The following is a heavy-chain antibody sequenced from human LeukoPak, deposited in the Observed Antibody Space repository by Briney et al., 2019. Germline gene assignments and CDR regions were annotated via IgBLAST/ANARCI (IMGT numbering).Heavy chain of an antibody. V-gene: IGHV4-34*01. CDR2: INHSGST. CDR3: ARGYSSNWYVY. Sequence: SETLSLTCAVYGGSFSGYYWSWIRQPPGKGLEWIGEINHSGSTNYNPSLKSRVTISVDTSKNQFSLKLSSVTAADTAVYYCARGYSSNWYVYWGQGTLVTVSS. CDR1: GGSFSGYY. D-gene: IGHD6-13*01. J-gene: IGHJ5*01.